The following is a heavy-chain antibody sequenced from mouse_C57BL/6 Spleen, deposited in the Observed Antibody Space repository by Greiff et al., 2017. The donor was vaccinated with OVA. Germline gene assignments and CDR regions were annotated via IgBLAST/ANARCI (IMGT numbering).Heavy chain of an antibody. CDR3: ARSGSNYLYYAMDY. J-gene: IGHJ4*01. D-gene: IGHD2-5*01. CDR2: ICTGGGDT. Sequence: VQLQQSGPGLVKPGASVKISCTASGFAFSSSGMNWVRQRPGKGLEWIGRICTGGGDTNYNGNVKGRATLTGDKSTSTVYMQLSSLTSEDSAVYCGARSGSNYLYYAMDYWGQGTSVTVSS. CDR1: GFAFSSSG. V-gene: IGHV1-82*01.